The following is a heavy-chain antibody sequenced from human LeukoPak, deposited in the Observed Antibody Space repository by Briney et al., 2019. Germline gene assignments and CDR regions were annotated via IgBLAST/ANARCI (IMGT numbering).Heavy chain of an antibody. Sequence: SVKVSCKASRGTSSRYAISWVRQAPGQGLEWMGRIIPIFGIANYAQKFQGRVTITADKSTSTAYMELSSLRSEDTAVYYCAREGGSYAPFDYWGQGTLVTVSS. CDR1: RGTSSRYA. CDR2: IIPIFGIA. V-gene: IGHV1-69*04. CDR3: AREGGSYAPFDY. D-gene: IGHD1-26*01. J-gene: IGHJ4*02.